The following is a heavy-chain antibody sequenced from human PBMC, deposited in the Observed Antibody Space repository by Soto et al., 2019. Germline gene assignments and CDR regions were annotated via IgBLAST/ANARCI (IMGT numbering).Heavy chain of an antibody. Sequence: ASVKVSCKASGYIFTGYYVYWVRQAPGQGPEGMGSVNPNSGATNYAQKFQGRVAMTTDTSISTAYMELSRLRSDDTAIHYCAFAQNYHLQDFHPMDVWGQGTTVTVSS. V-gene: IGHV1-2*02. CDR1: GYIFTGYY. D-gene: IGHD2-2*01. CDR3: AFAQNYHLQDFHPMDV. J-gene: IGHJ6*02. CDR2: VNPNSGAT.